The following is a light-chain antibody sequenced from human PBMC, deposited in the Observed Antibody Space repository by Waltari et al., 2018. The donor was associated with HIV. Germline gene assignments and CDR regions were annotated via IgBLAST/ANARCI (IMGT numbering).Light chain of an antibody. Sequence: QSVVTQPPSASGTPGQNISISCSGDISNLGGNFVYWYQQRPGTAPRLLIYRNDQRPSGVPDRFSVSKSATSDSLAISGLRSEDEGDYHCSTWDNSLSHWVFGGGTKVTVL. CDR3: STWDNSLSHWV. CDR2: RND. J-gene: IGLJ3*02. CDR1: ISNLGGNF. V-gene: IGLV1-47*01.